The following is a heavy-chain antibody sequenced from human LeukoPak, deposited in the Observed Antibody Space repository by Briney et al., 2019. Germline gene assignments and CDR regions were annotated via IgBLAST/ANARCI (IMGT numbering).Heavy chain of an antibody. CDR1: GFTISSYG. V-gene: IGHV3-30*18. J-gene: IGHJ4*02. Sequence: PWRSLRLSCAASGFTISSYGMHWGRHPPAQGLEWVAVISYDGSNNNYDDSVQGRLTISRDNSKNTLYLQMNSLRAEDTAVYDCAKWYSGSYYGSYFDYWGQGTLVTVSS. CDR2: ISYDGSNN. CDR3: AKWYSGSYYGSYFDY. D-gene: IGHD1-26*01.